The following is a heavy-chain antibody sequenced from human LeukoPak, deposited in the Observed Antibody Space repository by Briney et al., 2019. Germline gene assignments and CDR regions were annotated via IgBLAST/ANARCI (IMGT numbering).Heavy chain of an antibody. CDR1: GFIFSSYG. Sequence: TGGSLRLSCAASGFIFSSYGMHWVRQAPGKGLEWVAFIRYDGSNTYYADSVKGRFTISRDNSKNTLYLQMNSRSTEDTALYYGARAVPAPGTPEKAFDIWGQGTMVTVSS. CDR2: IRYDGSNT. V-gene: IGHV3-30*02. CDR3: ARAVPAPGTPEKAFDI. D-gene: IGHD6-13*01. J-gene: IGHJ3*02.